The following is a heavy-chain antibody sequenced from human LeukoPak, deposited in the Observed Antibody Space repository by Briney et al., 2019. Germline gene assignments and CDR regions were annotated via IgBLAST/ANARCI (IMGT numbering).Heavy chain of an antibody. V-gene: IGHV1-46*01. D-gene: IGHD2-15*01. CDR1: GYTFTSYY. Sequence: ASVKVSCKASGYTFTSYYMHWVRQAPGQGLEWMGIINPSGGSTSYAQKFQGRVTMTRDTSTSTVYMELSSLRSEDTAVYYCARESFNRAASPYYYYGMDVWGQGTTVTVSS. CDR3: ARESFNRAASPYYYYGMDV. J-gene: IGHJ6*02. CDR2: INPSGGST.